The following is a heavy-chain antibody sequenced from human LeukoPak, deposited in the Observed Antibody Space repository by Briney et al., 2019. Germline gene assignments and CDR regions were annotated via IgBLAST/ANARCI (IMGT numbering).Heavy chain of an antibody. CDR3: ARDGTAAGLYFDF. CDR2: IKYDGSEK. D-gene: IGHD6-13*01. CDR1: GFTFSSYW. Sequence: GGSLRLSCAVSGFTFSSYWMNWVRQAPGKGLEWEASIKYDGSEKYCVDSVKGRFTISRDNAKNSLYLQMNSLRTEDTAVYYCARDGTAAGLYFDFWGPGTLVTVSS. J-gene: IGHJ4*02. V-gene: IGHV3-7*01.